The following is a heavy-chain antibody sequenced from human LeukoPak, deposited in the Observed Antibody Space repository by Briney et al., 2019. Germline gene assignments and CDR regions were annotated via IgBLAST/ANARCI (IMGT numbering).Heavy chain of an antibody. Sequence: KPSETLSLTCAVYGGSFSGYYWSWIRQPPGKGLEWIGEMNHSGSTNYNPSLKSRVTISVDTSKNQFSLKLSSVTAADTAVYYCARVLTYYDFWSGYSQDYYFDYWGQGTLVTVSS. J-gene: IGHJ4*02. CDR3: ARVLTYYDFWSGYSQDYYFDY. CDR1: GGSFSGYY. V-gene: IGHV4-34*01. CDR2: MNHSGST. D-gene: IGHD3-3*01.